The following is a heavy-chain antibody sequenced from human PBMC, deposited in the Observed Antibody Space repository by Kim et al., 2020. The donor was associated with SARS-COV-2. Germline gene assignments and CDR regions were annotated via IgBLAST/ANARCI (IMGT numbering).Heavy chain of an antibody. CDR3: ARGTMVRGFDY. Sequence: KYAQKLQGRVTITRDTSASTAYMELSGLRFEDTAVYYCARGTMVRGFDYWGQGTLVTVSS. D-gene: IGHD3-10*01. V-gene: IGHV1-3*01. J-gene: IGHJ4*02.